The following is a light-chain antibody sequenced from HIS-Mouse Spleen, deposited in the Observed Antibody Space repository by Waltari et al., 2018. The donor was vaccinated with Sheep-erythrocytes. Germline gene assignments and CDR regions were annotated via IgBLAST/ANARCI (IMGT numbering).Light chain of an antibody. Sequence: QSVLTQPPSVSGAPGQRVTISCTGSSSNIGAGYDVHWYQQLPGTAPKLLLYGNRQRPSGVPDRFSGSKSGTSASLAITGLQAEDEADYYCQSYDSSLSGSVVGGGTKLTVL. CDR3: QSYDSSLSGSV. V-gene: IGLV1-40*01. CDR1: SSNIGAGYD. J-gene: IGLJ3*02. CDR2: GNR.